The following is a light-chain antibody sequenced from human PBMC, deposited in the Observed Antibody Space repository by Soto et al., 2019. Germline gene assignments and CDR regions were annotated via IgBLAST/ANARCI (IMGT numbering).Light chain of an antibody. CDR1: SSNIGAGYD. CDR2: GNS. Sequence: QSVLTQPPSVSGAPGQRVTISCTGSSSNIGAGYDVHWYQQIPGTAPKLLIYGNSNRPSGVPDRFSGYKSGTSASLAITGLQAEEDADYYCQSYDSSLSGVVFGGGTKLTVL. V-gene: IGLV1-40*01. J-gene: IGLJ2*01. CDR3: QSYDSSLSGVV.